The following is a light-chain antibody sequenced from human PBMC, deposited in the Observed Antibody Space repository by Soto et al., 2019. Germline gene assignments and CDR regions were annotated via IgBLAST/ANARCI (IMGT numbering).Light chain of an antibody. J-gene: IGKJ1*01. Sequence: DNQLTQSPSSLSAYLGDRVTITCRASLTTSIYLNWYQHKPGKAPRLLIYAASSLQSGVPSRFSGSGSGTDFTLTMSSPQAEDFAMYYCQQSYSAPPTFGQGTKVE. V-gene: IGKV1-39*01. CDR3: QQSYSAPPT. CDR2: AAS. CDR1: LTTSIY.